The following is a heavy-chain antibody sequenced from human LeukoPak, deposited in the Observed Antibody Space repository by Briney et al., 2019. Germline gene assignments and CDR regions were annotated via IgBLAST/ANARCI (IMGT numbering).Heavy chain of an antibody. D-gene: IGHD1-26*01. J-gene: IGHJ4*02. CDR3: AKDWRGIYYGVFDS. V-gene: IGHV3-23*01. CDR2: ISGSGGST. CDR1: GFTFSNYA. Sequence: QPGGSLRLSCAASGFTFSNYAMTWVRQAPGKGLDWVSAISGSGGSTYYADSVEGRFTISRDKSKNTLYLQMNSLRAEDTAVYYCAKDWRGIYYGVFDSWGQGTLVTVSS.